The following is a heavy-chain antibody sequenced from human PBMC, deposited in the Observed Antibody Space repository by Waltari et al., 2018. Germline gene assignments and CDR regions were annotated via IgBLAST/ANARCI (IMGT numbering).Heavy chain of an antibody. Sequence: EVQLVESGGGLVQPGRSLRLSCTASGFTFGDYAMSWFRQAPGKGLEWVGFIRSKAYGGTTEYAASVKGRFTISRDDSKSIAYLQMNSLKTEDTAVYYCTREDGPDAFDIWGQGTMVTVSS. V-gene: IGHV3-49*03. CDR3: TREDGPDAFDI. J-gene: IGHJ3*02. CDR1: GFTFGDYA. CDR2: IRSKAYGGTT.